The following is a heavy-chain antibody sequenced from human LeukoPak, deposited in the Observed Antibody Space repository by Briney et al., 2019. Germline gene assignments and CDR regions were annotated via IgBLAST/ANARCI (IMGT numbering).Heavy chain of an antibody. V-gene: IGHV1-18*01. D-gene: IGHD3-22*01. CDR3: AREAPYDRGYYYYYGMDV. CDR2: ISAYNGNT. CDR1: GYTFTSYG. J-gene: IGHJ6*02. Sequence: GASVKVSCKASGYTFTSYGISRVRQAPGQGLEWMGWISAYNGNTNYAQKLQGRVTMTTDTSTSTNYMELRSLRSDDTAVYYCAREAPYDRGYYYYYGMDVWGQGTTVTVSS.